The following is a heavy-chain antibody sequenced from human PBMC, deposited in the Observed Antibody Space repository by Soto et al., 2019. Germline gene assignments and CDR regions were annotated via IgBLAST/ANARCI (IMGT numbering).Heavy chain of an antibody. CDR1: GGTFSSYA. CDR2: IIPIFGTA. CDR3: GGSAGGSPPWFDV. J-gene: IGHJ3*01. V-gene: IGHV1-69*13. D-gene: IGHD3-16*01. Sequence: SVKVSCKASGGTFSSYAISWVRQAPGQGLEWMGGIIPIFGTANYAQKFQGRVTITADESTSTAYMELSSLRSEDTAVYYCGGSAGGSPPWFDVWGQGTSVTVSS.